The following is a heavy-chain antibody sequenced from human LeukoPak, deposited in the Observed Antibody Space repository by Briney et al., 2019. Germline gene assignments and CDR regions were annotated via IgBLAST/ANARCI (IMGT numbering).Heavy chain of an antibody. V-gene: IGHV4-59*01. D-gene: IGHD3-22*01. CDR2: IYYSGST. J-gene: IGHJ5*02. CDR3: AREGDTYYYDSSGYYVGHWFDP. CDR1: GGSISSYY. Sequence: SETLSFTCTVSGGSISSYYWSWIRQPPGKGLEWIGYIYYSGSTNYNPSLKSRVTISVDTSKNQFSLKLSSVTAADTAVYYCAREGDTYYYDSSGYYVGHWFDPWGQGTLVTVSS.